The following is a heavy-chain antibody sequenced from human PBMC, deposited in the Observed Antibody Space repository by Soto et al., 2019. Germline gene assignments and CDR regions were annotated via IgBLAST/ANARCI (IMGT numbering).Heavy chain of an antibody. D-gene: IGHD1-20*01. J-gene: IGHJ5*02. Sequence: QVQLVQSGAEVKKPGSSVQVSCKASGGTFSSYAISWVRQAPGQGLEWMGGIIPIFGTANYAQKFLGRVTITADESTIIAYMDLSSLRSEDTAVYYCARASQRAGNCNQLGNWFDPWGQGTLVTVSS. CDR3: ARASQRAGNCNQLGNWFDP. V-gene: IGHV1-69*12. CDR2: IIPIFGTA. CDR1: GGTFSSYA.